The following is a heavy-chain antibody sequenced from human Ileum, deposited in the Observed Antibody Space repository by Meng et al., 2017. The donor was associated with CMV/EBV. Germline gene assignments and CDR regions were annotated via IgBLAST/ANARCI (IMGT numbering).Heavy chain of an antibody. D-gene: IGHD2-15*01. J-gene: IGHJ5*01. CDR1: GFIFSDHS. Sequence: ESLKTPCGASGFIFSDHSMNLVRQAPGKGLEWISHINSRSKNIMYSDSVKGRFTISRDNTKNLLYLQMNSLGAEDTALYYCARDQWWASDWWGQGTLVTVSS. CDR2: INSRSKNI. V-gene: IGHV3-48*01. CDR3: ARDQWWASDW.